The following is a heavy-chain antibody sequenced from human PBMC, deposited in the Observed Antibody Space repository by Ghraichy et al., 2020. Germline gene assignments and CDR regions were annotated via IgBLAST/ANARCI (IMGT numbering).Heavy chain of an antibody. Sequence: GESLNISCAASGFTFSSYWMHWVRQAPGKGLVWVSRIESDGSTTSYAESVKGRFTISRDNAKNTLYLQMNSLRAEDTAVYYCARRGYCSSTTCPAFDYWGQGTLVTVSS. CDR3: ARRGYCSSTTCPAFDY. V-gene: IGHV3-74*01. CDR1: GFTFSSYW. D-gene: IGHD2-2*01. J-gene: IGHJ4*02. CDR2: IESDGSTT.